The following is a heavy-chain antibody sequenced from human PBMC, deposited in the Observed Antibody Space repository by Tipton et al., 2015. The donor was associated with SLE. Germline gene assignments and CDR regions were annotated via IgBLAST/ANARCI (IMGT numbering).Heavy chain of an antibody. CDR2: ISWNSGNI. J-gene: IGHJ4*02. CDR3: AKDPTMVQGVIMGGEFDY. CDR1: GFTFDDYA. Sequence: SLRLSCAASGFTFDDYAMHWVRQAPGKGLQWVSVISWNSGNIDYADSVKGRFTISRDNAKNSLYLQMNSLRAEDTALYYCAKDPTMVQGVIMGGEFDYWGQGTLVTVSS. V-gene: IGHV3-9*01. D-gene: IGHD3-10*01.